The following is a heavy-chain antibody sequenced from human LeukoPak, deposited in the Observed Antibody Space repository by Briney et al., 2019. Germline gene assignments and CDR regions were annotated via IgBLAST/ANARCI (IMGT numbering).Heavy chain of an antibody. CDR1: GFTFSSYS. CDR3: ASGGALSVYGDLFDY. J-gene: IGHJ4*02. V-gene: IGHV3-21*01. CDR2: ISSSSSYI. Sequence: PGGSLRLSCAASGFTFSSYSMNWVRQAPGKGLEWVSSISSSSSYIYYADSVKGRFTISRDNAKNSLYLQMNSLRAEDTAVYYCASGGALSVYGDLFDYWGQGTLVTVSS. D-gene: IGHD4-17*01.